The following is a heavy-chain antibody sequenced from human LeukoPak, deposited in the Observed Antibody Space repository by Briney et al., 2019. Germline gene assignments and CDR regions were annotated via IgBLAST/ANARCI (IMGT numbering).Heavy chain of an antibody. CDR1: GGSISSYY. CDR2: IYYSGST. D-gene: IGHD3-3*01. Sequence: KPSETLSLTCTVSGGSISSYYLSWIRQPPGKGLEWIGYIYYSGSTNYKPSLKSRVTISVDTSKNQFSLKLSSVTAADTAVYYCARGNVTYYDFWSGYSVKNYMDVWGKGTTVTVSS. CDR3: ARGNVTYYDFWSGYSVKNYMDV. J-gene: IGHJ6*03. V-gene: IGHV4-59*01.